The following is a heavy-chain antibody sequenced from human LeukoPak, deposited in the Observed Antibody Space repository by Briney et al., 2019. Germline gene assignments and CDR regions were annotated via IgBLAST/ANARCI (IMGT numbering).Heavy chain of an antibody. CDR1: GGSISSYY. CDR3: ARAANYYYYMDV. V-gene: IGHV4-59*12. CDR2: IYHSGST. Sequence: PSETLSLTCTVSGGSISSYYWSWIRQPPGKGLEWIGYIYHSGSTNYNPSLKSRVTISVDTSKNQFSLKLSSVTAADTAVYYCARAANYYYYMDVWGKGTTVTISS. J-gene: IGHJ6*03.